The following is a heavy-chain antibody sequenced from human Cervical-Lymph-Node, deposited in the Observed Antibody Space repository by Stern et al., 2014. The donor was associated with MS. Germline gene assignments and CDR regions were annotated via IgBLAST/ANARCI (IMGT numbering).Heavy chain of an antibody. Sequence: QVQLVQSGAEVKKPGSSVKVSCKASGGTFSTFSINWVRQVPGQSLEWMGGIIPIFVTPNFAQKFQGRVTITADSSTSTVYMALNSLRFDDTAVYYCVLPSTVTTAAFDVWGRGTMVTVSS. CDR1: GGTFSTFS. V-gene: IGHV1-69*06. D-gene: IGHD4-11*01. CDR2: IIPIFVTP. CDR3: VLPSTVTTAAFDV. J-gene: IGHJ3*01.